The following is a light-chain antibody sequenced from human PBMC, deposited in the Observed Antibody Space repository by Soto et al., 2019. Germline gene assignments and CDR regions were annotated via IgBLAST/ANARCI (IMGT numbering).Light chain of an antibody. V-gene: IGKV3-20*01. J-gene: IGKJ4*01. Sequence: EIVLTQSPGTLSLSPGERATLSCRASQSVSTTYLAWYQQKTGQAPRLLMYAASSRATGIPDRFRGSGSGTDFTLTISRLEPEDFAVYYCQQYSSSPPLTFXGGTKVDIK. CDR3: QQYSSSPPLT. CDR1: QSVSTTY. CDR2: AAS.